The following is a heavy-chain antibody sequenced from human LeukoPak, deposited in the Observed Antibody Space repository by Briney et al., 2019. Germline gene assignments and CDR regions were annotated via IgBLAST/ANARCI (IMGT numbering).Heavy chain of an antibody. J-gene: IGHJ4*02. Sequence: PGRSLRLSCTASGFTFGDYGMNWVRQAPGKGLEWVGFIRSKAYGGTTEYGASVKGRFTISRDDSKSIAYLQMNSLKAEDTAVYYCARDLTYYYDRSGYYWAYWGQGTLVTVSS. V-gene: IGHV3-49*04. CDR2: IRSKAYGGTT. CDR3: ARDLTYYYDRSGYYWAY. CDR1: GFTFGDYG. D-gene: IGHD3-22*01.